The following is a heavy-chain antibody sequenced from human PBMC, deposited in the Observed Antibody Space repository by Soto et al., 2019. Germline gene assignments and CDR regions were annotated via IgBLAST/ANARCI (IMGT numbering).Heavy chain of an antibody. CDR1: GGSVNRGDSC. J-gene: IGHJ4*02. Sequence: QVQLQESGPGLAKPSETLSLTCAVSGGSVNRGDSCWTWIRQPPGKGLEWIGCIYYSGSTYYNPSLKSRVTISLDTSKNQFSLRLSSVTAAHTAVYYRARVRLYSAFWSGYYTDYWGQGTVVTVSS. CDR3: ARVRLYSAFWSGYYTDY. V-gene: IGHV4-61*08. D-gene: IGHD3-3*01. CDR2: IYYSGST.